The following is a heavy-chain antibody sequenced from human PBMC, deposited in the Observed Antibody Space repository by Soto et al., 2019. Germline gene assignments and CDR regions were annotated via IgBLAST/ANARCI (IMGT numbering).Heavy chain of an antibody. J-gene: IGHJ4*02. CDR1: GFTFSSYA. V-gene: IGHV3-23*01. D-gene: IGHD3-3*01. CDR3: AKWSYYDFWSGYSWRAGFDY. Sequence: GGSLRLSCAASGFTFSSYAMNWVRQAPGKGLEWVSGISGSGGSTHYADSVKGRFTISRDNSKNTLYLQMNSLRAEDTAVYYCAKWSYYDFWSGYSWRAGFDYWGQGTLVTVSS. CDR2: ISGSGGST.